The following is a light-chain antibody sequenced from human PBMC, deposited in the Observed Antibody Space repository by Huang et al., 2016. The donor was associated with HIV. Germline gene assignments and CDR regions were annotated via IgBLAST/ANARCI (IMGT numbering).Light chain of an antibody. CDR3: QQYKTVPIT. CDR2: TAS. V-gene: IGKV1-33*01. CDR1: QDITDY. Sequence: DIQMTQSPSSLPALIGDTITITCQASQDITDYLNWYRQKSGEAPKLLIHTASNLETGFPARFRGSGSGTHFTFTITSLQPEDIGTYYCQQYKTVPITFGQGTRLEIK. J-gene: IGKJ5*01.